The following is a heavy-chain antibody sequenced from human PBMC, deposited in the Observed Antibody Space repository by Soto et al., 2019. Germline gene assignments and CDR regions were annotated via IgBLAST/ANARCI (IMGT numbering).Heavy chain of an antibody. CDR2: ISAYNGNT. V-gene: IGHV1-18*01. CDR3: ARAGYKTYYDFWNGPRAPPGFDP. CDR1: GYTFTSYG. J-gene: IGHJ5*02. D-gene: IGHD3-3*01. Sequence: QVQLVQSGAEVKKPGASVKVSCKASGYTFTSYGISWVRQAPGQGLEWMGWISAYNGNTNYAQKLQGRVTMTTDTSTSKAYMELRSLRSDDTAVYYCARAGYKTYYDFWNGPRAPPGFDPWGQGTLVTVSS.